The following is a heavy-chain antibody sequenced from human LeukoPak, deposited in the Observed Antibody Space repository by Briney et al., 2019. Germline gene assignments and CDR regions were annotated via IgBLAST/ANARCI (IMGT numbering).Heavy chain of an antibody. CDR1: GYTFTGYY. D-gene: IGHD2-2*01. Sequence: GASVKVSCKASGYTFTGYYMHWVRQAPGQGLEWMGWINPNSGGTNYAQKFQGRVTMTRDTSISTAYMELSRLRSDDTAVYYCARERESVDCSSTSCYYFDYWGQGTLVTVSS. CDR2: INPNSGGT. J-gene: IGHJ4*02. CDR3: ARERESVDCSSTSCYYFDY. V-gene: IGHV1-2*02.